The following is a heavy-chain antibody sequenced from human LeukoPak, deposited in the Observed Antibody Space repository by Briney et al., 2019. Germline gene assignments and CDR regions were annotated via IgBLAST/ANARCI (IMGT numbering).Heavy chain of an antibody. J-gene: IGHJ4*02. CDR3: ARDLAIFGVVRYSDY. CDR1: GYTFTSYD. V-gene: IGHV1-8*01. CDR2: MNPNSGNT. D-gene: IGHD3-3*01. Sequence: ASVKVSCKASGYTFTSYDINWVRQATGQGLEWMGWMNPNSGNTGYAQKFQGRVTMTRNTSISTAYMELSSLRSDDTAVYYCARDLAIFGVVRYSDYWGQGTLVTVSS.